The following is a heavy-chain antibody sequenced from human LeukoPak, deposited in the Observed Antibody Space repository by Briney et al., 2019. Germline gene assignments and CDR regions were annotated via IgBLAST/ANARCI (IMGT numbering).Heavy chain of an antibody. CDR1: GYSTSSGYY. CDR3: ARDLGLVVVPAAIDY. D-gene: IGHD2-2*01. CDR2: IYHSGST. V-gene: IGHV4-38-2*02. Sequence: PSETLSLTCTVSGYSTSSGYYWGWIRQPPGKGLEWIGSIYHSGSTYYNPSLKSRVTISVDTSKNQFSLKLSSVTAADTAVYYCARDLGLVVVPAAIDYWGQGTLVTVSS. J-gene: IGHJ4*02.